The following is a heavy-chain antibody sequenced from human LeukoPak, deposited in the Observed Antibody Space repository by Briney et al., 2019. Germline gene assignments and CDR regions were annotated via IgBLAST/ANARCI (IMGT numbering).Heavy chain of an antibody. J-gene: IGHJ3*02. CDR2: ISYSGTT. CDR1: GGSISSRPYY. V-gene: IGHV4-39*07. D-gene: IGHD5-12*01. CDR3: ARSCRILDIVATIRARLGGNGFDI. Sequence: SETLSLTCTVSGGSISSRPYYWGWVRQPPGKGLEWIGTISYSGTTYYNPSLKSRVTIAVETSKNQFSLKLSSVTAADKAVYYCARSCRILDIVATIRARLGGNGFDIWGQGTMVTVSS.